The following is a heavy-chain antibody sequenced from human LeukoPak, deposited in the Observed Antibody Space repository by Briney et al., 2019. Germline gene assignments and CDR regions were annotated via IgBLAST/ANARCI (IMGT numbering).Heavy chain of an antibody. CDR1: GGSISSYY. CDR2: IYYSGSD. CDR3: ARHLKDTVVVAAAHALFDF. J-gene: IGHJ4*01. D-gene: IGHD2-15*01. V-gene: IGHV4-39*01. Sequence: SETLSLTCTVSGGSISSYYWGWIRQPPGKGLEWIGSIYYSGSDYYNPSLKSRVTISVDTSKNQFSLKLSSVTAADTAVFYCARHLKDTVVVAAAHALFDFWGHGTLVTVSS.